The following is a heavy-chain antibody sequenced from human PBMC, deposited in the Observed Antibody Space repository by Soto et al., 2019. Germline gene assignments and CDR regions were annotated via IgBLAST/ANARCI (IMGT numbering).Heavy chain of an antibody. Sequence: QVQLVESGGGVVQPGRSLRLSCAASGFTFHSFTMHWVRQSPGKGLEWVALISYDGNNEYYADSVKGRFTISRDNSKSTLYLQMNSLRTDDTALYYCARDPRETTYYLDYWGQGTLVTVSS. CDR1: GFTFHSFT. V-gene: IGHV3-30-3*01. CDR3: ARDPRETTYYLDY. D-gene: IGHD1-1*01. CDR2: ISYDGNNE. J-gene: IGHJ4*02.